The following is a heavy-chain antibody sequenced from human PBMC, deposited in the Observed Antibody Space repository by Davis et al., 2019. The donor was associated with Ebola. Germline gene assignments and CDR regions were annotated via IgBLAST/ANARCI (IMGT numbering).Heavy chain of an antibody. D-gene: IGHD1-7*01. CDR3: ARDTITGTMYFSYGVDV. J-gene: IGHJ6*02. Sequence: ASVKVSCKASGYTFTNYGITWVRQAPGQGLEWMGWINPHNGNTNYAQNVQGRVTMTTDTSTSTAYMEVGILRSDDTAVYYCARDTITGTMYFSYGVDVWGQGTTVTVSS. CDR2: INPHNGNT. V-gene: IGHV1-18*04. CDR1: GYTFTNYG.